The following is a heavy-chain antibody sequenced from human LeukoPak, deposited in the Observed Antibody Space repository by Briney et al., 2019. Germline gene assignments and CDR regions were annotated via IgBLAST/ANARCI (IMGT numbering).Heavy chain of an antibody. CDR2: ISSSGSTI. J-gene: IGHJ4*02. D-gene: IGHD2-8*01. Sequence: AGRSLRLSCAASGFTFSDYYMSWTRQAAGEGLEWVSYISSSGSTIYYADSVKGRFTISRDNAKNSLYLQMGSLRAEDTAGYYCARNMVYANDYWGQGTLVTVSS. CDR1: GFTFSDYY. V-gene: IGHV3-11*01. CDR3: ARNMVYANDY.